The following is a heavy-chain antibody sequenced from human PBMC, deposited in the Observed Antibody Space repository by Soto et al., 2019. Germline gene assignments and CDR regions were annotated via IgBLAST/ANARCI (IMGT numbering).Heavy chain of an antibody. D-gene: IGHD2-8*02. V-gene: IGHV5-51*01. CDR2: IYPDDSDT. CDR3: ASSVLVTSTMNYFDL. CDR1: GYSFSNFW. J-gene: IGHJ4*02. Sequence: PGESLKISCQASGYSFSNFWIAWVRQMPGEGLEWLGIIYPDDSDTRYSPSFLGQVTISADKSIKTTYLQWSSPKASDTAIYFCASSVLVTSTMNYFDLWGQGTLVTAPQ.